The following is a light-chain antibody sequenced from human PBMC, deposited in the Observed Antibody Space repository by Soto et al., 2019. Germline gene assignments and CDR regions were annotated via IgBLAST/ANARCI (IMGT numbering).Light chain of an antibody. CDR2: RNN. Sequence: QAVVTQPPSASGTPGQRVTISCSGSSSNIGNNYGYWYQQVPGTAPKLLIYRNNQRPSGVPDRFSGSKSGTSASLAISGLRSEDEADYYCAAWDDSLSGPVFGGGTKLTVL. J-gene: IGLJ2*01. V-gene: IGLV1-47*01. CDR3: AAWDDSLSGPV. CDR1: SSNIGNNY.